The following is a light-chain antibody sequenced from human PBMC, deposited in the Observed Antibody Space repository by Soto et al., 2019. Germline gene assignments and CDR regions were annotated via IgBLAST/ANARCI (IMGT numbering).Light chain of an antibody. CDR3: MQALQTPPT. CDR1: QSLLHSNGYNY. V-gene: IGKV2-28*01. Sequence: DIVMTQSPLSLPVIPGETASISCRSSQSLLHSNGYNYLDWYLQKPGQSPQLLIYLGSNRASGVPDRFSGSGSGTDFTLKISRVEAEDVGVYYCMQALQTPPTSGGGTKVEIK. CDR2: LGS. J-gene: IGKJ4*01.